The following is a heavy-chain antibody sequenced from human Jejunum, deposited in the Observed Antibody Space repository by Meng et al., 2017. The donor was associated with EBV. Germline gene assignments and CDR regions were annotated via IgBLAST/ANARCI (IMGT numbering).Heavy chain of an antibody. CDR1: GYTFIDYH. Sequence: QVRLVQSGAEVKKPGASVKLSCKTSGYTFIDYHVHWVRQAPGQGLEWMGILNPNNGATSYAQRIRGRVTMTRDTSTGTVYMELSSLRSEDTALYYCVGEIVAPYSFDQWGQGTLVTVSS. J-gene: IGHJ4*02. V-gene: IGHV1-46*01. CDR3: VGEIVAPYSFDQ. CDR2: LNPNNGAT. D-gene: IGHD5-12*01.